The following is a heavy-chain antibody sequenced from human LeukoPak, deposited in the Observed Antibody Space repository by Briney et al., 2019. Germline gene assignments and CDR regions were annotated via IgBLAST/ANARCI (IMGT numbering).Heavy chain of an antibody. CDR2: ISSSSSYI. V-gene: IGHV3-21*01. CDR1: GFTFSSYS. D-gene: IGHD4-17*01. J-gene: IGHJ4*02. Sequence: GGSLRLSCAASGFTFSSYSMNWVRQAPGKGLEWVSSISSSSSYIYYADSVKGRFTISRDNAKNSLYLQMNSLRAEDTAVYYCANSYTVTNTTTDDYWGQGTLVTVSS. CDR3: ANSYTVTNTTTDDY.